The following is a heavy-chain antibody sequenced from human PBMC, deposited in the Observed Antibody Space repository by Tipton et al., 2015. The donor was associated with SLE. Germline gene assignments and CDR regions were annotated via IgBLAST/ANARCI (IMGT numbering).Heavy chain of an antibody. V-gene: IGHV3-9*01. Sequence: SLRLSCAASGFTFEDFAMHWVRHAPGKGLEWVSGISYDGANVDYADSVKGRFTISRDNAKNSLYLQMNSLRSEDTGLYYCAKDIGNRDSNGYFYDAFDIWGRGTLVTVSS. CDR1: GFTFEDFA. CDR3: AKDIGNRDSNGYFYDAFDI. CDR2: ISYDGANV. J-gene: IGHJ3*02. D-gene: IGHD3-22*01.